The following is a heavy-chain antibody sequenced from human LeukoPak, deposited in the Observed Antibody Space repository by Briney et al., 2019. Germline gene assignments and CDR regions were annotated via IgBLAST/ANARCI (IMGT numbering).Heavy chain of an antibody. Sequence: SETLSLTXAVYGGSFSGYYWSWIRQPPGKGLEWIGEINHSGSTNYNPSLKSRATIPVDTSKNQFSLKLSSVTAADTAVYYCAAVYYDFWSEGFDIWGQGTMVTVSS. CDR2: INHSGST. V-gene: IGHV4-34*01. CDR3: AAVYYDFWSEGFDI. CDR1: GGSFSGYY. J-gene: IGHJ3*02. D-gene: IGHD3-3*01.